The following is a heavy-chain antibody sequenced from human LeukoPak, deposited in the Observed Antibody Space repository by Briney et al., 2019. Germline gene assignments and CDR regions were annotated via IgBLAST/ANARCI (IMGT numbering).Heavy chain of an antibody. CDR2: IWYDGTNK. V-gene: IGHV3-33*01. J-gene: IGHJ4*02. Sequence: GRSLRLSCAASGFIFSSYGMHWVRQAPGKGLEWVAVIWYDGTNKYYADSVKGRFTISRDSSKNTLYLQMNSLRAEDTALYYCARAAYDSSGYLTLWGQGTLVTVSS. CDR3: ARAAYDSSGYLTL. D-gene: IGHD3-22*01. CDR1: GFIFSSYG.